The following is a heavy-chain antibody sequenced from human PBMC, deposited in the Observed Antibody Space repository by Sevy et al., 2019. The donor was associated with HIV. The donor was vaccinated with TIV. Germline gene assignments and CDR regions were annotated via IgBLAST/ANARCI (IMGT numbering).Heavy chain of an antibody. CDR3: TRYCSSSSCERTNWVDAFDI. CDR2: IRGKAYGGTI. Sequence: GGSLRLSCTASGFTFVDYAMSWVRQAPGKGLEWVGFIRGKAYGGTIEYSASVKGRFTISRDDYKRIAYLQMNSLKTEDTAVYYCTRYCSSSSCERTNWVDAFDIWGQGTMVTVSS. D-gene: IGHD2-2*01. V-gene: IGHV3-49*04. CDR1: GFTFVDYA. J-gene: IGHJ3*02.